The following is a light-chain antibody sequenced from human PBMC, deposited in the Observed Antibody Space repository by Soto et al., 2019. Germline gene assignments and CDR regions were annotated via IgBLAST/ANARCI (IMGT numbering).Light chain of an antibody. V-gene: IGKV1-5*01. CDR1: QNINNW. J-gene: IGKJ3*01. Sequence: DIQMTQSPSNLSASAGDRVTITCRASQNINNWLAWYQQKPGKAPKLLIYDASRLESGVPSRFSGSGYGTDFTLTSSSLQPEDVATYYCQQYSTYSFTFGPGTKVDIK. CDR3: QQYSTYSFT. CDR2: DAS.